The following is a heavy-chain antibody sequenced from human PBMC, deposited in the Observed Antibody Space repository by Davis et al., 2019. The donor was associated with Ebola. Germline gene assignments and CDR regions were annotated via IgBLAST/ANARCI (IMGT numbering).Heavy chain of an antibody. V-gene: IGHV3-7*03. CDR3: AGSDFDP. J-gene: IGHJ5*02. CDR2: MKGDGSLK. Sequence: PGGSLRLSCVASGFNFDNSWMTWVRQAPGKGLEWVANMKGDGSLKNYVDSVKGRFTISRDNAKKSLYLEMNSLRSEDTAVYYCAGSDFDPWGQGTLVTVSS. CDR1: GFNFDNSW.